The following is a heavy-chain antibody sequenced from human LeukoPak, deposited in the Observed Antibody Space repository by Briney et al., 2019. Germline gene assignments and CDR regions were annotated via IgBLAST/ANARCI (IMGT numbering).Heavy chain of an antibody. V-gene: IGHV4-34*01. J-gene: IGHJ6*02. CDR2: INHSGST. CDR3: ARGRITMIVKPTGFSYYYYGMDV. D-gene: IGHD3-22*01. Sequence: SETLSLTCAVSGGSISSGGYYWSWIRQPPGKGLEWIGEINHSGSTNYNPSLKSRVTISVDTSKNQFSLKLSSVTAADTAVYYCARGRITMIVKPTGFSYYYYGMDVWGQGTTVTVSS. CDR1: GGSISSGGYY.